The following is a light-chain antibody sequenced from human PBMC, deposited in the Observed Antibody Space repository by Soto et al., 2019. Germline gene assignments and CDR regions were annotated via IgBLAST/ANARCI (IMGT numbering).Light chain of an antibody. CDR1: QGISNY. V-gene: IGKV1-39*01. CDR2: AAS. CDR3: QQSFIAPWT. Sequence: DIQMTQSPSSLSAFVGDRVTITCRASQGISNYLAWYQQKPGKVPKLLIYAASTLQSGVPSRFSGSGSGIDFTLTLSSLQAEDSATYYCQQSFIAPWTFGQGTKVDIK. J-gene: IGKJ1*01.